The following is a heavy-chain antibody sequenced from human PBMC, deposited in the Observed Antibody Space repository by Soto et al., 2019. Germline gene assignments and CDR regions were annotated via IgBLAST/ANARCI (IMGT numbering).Heavy chain of an antibody. CDR3: AKDKPGTTSFDY. J-gene: IGHJ4*02. D-gene: IGHD1-1*01. Sequence: GGSLRLSCAASGFTISSNAMYWVRQAPGKGLEWVSGISDRGDTTHYADSVKGRFTISRDTSKNTLYLQLNSLRADDTAVYYCAKDKPGTTSFDYWGQGTLVTVSS. CDR1: GFTISSNA. V-gene: IGHV3-23*01. CDR2: ISDRGDTT.